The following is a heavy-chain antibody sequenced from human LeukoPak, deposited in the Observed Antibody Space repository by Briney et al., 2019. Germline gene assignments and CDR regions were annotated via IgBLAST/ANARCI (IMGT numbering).Heavy chain of an antibody. J-gene: IGHJ2*01. CDR1: GFSFSSYW. CDR2: IKSDGSST. CDR3: ARVGTNWYFDL. V-gene: IGHV3-74*01. D-gene: IGHD3-10*01. Sequence: GGSLRLSCAASGFSFSSYWLHWVRQAPGKGLVWVSHIKSDGSSTSYADSVKGRFTISRDNAKNTLYLQMNSLRVEDAAVYYCARVGTNWYFDLWGRGALVTVSS.